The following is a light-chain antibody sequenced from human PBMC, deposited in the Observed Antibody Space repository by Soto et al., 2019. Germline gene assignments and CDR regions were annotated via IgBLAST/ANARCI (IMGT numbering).Light chain of an antibody. CDR2: AAS. CDR3: QQARSFPLT. J-gene: IGKJ4*01. V-gene: IGKV1-6*01. Sequence: AIQMTQSPSSLSASVGDRVTITCRASQGIRNDLGWYQQKPGKAPKLLIYAASSLQSGVPSRFSGSGSGTDFTLTITSLQPDDTAIYYCQQARSFPLTFGGGTKV. CDR1: QGIRND.